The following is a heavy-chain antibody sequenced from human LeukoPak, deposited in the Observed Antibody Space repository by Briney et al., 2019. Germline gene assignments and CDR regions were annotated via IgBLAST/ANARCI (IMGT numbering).Heavy chain of an antibody. CDR1: GFTFSRYG. CDR2: ISSSGSST. CDR3: VKDTSSGSYYYFDC. V-gene: IGHV3-64D*06. Sequence: PGGSLRLSCSVSGFTFSRYGMYWVRQAPGKGLEYVSAISSSGSSTNYADSVKDRFTISRDNSKNTLFLQMTSLGAEDTAVYYCVKDTSSGSYYYFDCWGQGILVTVSS. J-gene: IGHJ4*02. D-gene: IGHD1-26*01.